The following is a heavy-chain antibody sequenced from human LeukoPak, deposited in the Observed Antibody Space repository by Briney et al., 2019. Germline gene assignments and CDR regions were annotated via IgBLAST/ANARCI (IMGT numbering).Heavy chain of an antibody. V-gene: IGHV3-30*18. D-gene: IGHD1-26*01. Sequence: PGRSLRLSCAASGFTFSTYGMHWVRQAPGKGLEWVTLFSSDGYTTYYADSVKGRFTISRDNSQNTLYLQMNSLRAEDTAVYYCAKSGGGYFSTLDSWGQGTLVTVSS. J-gene: IGHJ4*02. CDR1: GFTFSTYG. CDR2: FSSDGYTT. CDR3: AKSGGGYFSTLDS.